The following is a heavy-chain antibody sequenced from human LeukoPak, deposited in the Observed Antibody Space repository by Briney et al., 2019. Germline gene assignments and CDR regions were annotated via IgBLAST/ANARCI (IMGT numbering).Heavy chain of an antibody. CDR2: ITWDSGRI. D-gene: IGHD3-10*01. V-gene: IGHV3-9*01. CDR3: ARDGYMVRGFDY. J-gene: IGHJ4*02. CDR1: GFNYDDHA. Sequence: GGSLRLSCAASGFNYDDHAMHWVRQAPGKGPEWVSGITWDSGRIGYADSVKGRFTISRDNAKNSLYLQMNSLRAEDTAVYYCARDGYMVRGFDYWGQGTLVTVSS.